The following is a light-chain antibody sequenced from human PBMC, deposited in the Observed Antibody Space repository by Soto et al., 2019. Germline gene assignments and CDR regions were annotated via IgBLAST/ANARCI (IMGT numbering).Light chain of an antibody. J-gene: IGKJ3*01. CDR1: QNINTY. CDR3: QQTSSAPFT. Sequence: DIQMTQSPYSLSAAVGDRVTIACRASQNINTYLNWYQQKPGKAPKLLIFDAASLQSGVPSRFSGGGSRTDFTLPITSLQPEDFATYYCQQTSSAPFTFGPETKVDIK. V-gene: IGKV1-39*01. CDR2: DAA.